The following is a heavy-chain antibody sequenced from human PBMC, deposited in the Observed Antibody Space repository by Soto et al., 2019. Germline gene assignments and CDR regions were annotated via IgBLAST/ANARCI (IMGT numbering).Heavy chain of an antibody. J-gene: IGHJ4*02. D-gene: IGHD6-13*01. CDR1: GGSISSGDYY. V-gene: IGHV4-30-4*01. CDR2: IYYSGST. Sequence: SETLSLTCIVSGGSISSGDYYWSWIRQPPGKGLEWIGYIYYSGSTYYNPSLKSRVTISVDTSRNQFSLRLSSVTAADTAVYYCARISVSSWPFDYWGQGSLVTVSS. CDR3: ARISVSSWPFDY.